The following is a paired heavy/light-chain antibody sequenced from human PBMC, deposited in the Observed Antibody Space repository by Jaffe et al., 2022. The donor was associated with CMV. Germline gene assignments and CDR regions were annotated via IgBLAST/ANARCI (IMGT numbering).Light chain of an antibody. CDR3: MMWHSSAWV. CDR1: SGINVGTDR. Sequence: QAVLTQPSSLSASPGASASLTCTLRSGINVGTDRIYWYQQKAGSPPQYLLSYRSDSDKEQVSGVPSHFSGSNDASANAGILLISGLQSEDEADYYCMMWHSSAWVFGGGTKLTVL. J-gene: IGLJ3*02. CDR2: YRSDSDK. V-gene: IGLV5-45*03.
Heavy chain of an antibody. J-gene: IGHJ4*02. CDR2: LDPENGET. D-gene: IGHD2-21*02. CDR1: AYTLTELS. CDR3: ATGAYCGGDCYGTFDF. V-gene: IGHV1-24*01. Sequence: QVQLVQSGAEVKKPGASVKVSCKVSAYTLTELSMHWVRQAPGGGLEWMGGLDPENGETIYAQKFQDRVTMTDDRSTDTAYLELSSLRSDDTAVYYCATGAYCGGDCYGTFDFWGQGTLVTVSS.